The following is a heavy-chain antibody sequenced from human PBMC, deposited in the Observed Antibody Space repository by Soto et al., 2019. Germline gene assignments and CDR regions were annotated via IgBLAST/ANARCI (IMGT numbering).Heavy chain of an antibody. CDR1: GGSVSSGSYY. D-gene: IGHD6-13*01. CDR3: ARDRLGHGSSWSHYYYSGMDV. J-gene: IGHJ6*02. V-gene: IGHV4-61*01. Sequence: SETLSLTCTVSGGSVSSGSYYWSWIRQPPGKGLEWIGYIYYSGSTNYNPSLKSRVTISVDTSKNQFSLKLSSVTAADTAVYYCARDRLGHGSSWSHYYYSGMDVWGQGTTVTVYS. CDR2: IYYSGST.